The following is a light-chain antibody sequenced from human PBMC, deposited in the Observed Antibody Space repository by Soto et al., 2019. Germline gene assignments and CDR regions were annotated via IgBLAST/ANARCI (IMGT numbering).Light chain of an antibody. CDR3: LLSHGGARV. Sequence: QAVVTQEPSLTVSPGGTGTLTCASSTGAVTSGYYPNWFQQKPGQAPRELISSTTNKHSWTPARFSGTLLGGKAALTLSGVQPEAEAEYYCLLSHGGARVFGGGTQLTVL. CDR2: STT. J-gene: IGLJ7*01. CDR1: TGAVTSGYY. V-gene: IGLV7-43*01.